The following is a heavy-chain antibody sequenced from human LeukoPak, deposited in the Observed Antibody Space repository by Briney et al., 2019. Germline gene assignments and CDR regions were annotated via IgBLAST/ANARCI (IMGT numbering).Heavy chain of an antibody. CDR2: ISWNSGGI. CDR3: ARSWYYFDC. D-gene: IGHD6-13*01. V-gene: IGHV3-9*01. J-gene: IGHJ4*02. Sequence: GGSLRLSCAASGFTFDDYAMHWVRQAPGKGLEWVSGISWNSGGIGYADSVKGRFTISRDNAKGSLYLQMNSLRAEDTAFYYCARSWYYFDCWGQGTLVTVSS. CDR1: GFTFDDYA.